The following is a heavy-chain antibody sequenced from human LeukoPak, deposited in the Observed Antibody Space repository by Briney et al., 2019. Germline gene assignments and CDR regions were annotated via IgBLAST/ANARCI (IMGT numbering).Heavy chain of an antibody. V-gene: IGHV4-34*01. CDR2: INHGGST. D-gene: IGHD4-17*01. Sequence: SETLSLTCAVYGGSFSGHYWSWIRQPPGKGLEWIGEINHGGSTSYNPSLKSRVTVSLDTSKNHFSLRLSSVTAADTAVYYCARGIYGDYYFDYWGQGTLVTVSS. CDR3: ARGIYGDYYFDY. CDR1: GGSFSGHY. J-gene: IGHJ4*02.